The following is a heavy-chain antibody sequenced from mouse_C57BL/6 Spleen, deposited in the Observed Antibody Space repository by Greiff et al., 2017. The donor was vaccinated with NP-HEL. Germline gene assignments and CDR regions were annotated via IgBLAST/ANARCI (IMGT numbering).Heavy chain of an antibody. J-gene: IGHJ4*01. CDR1: GFTFSDYY. D-gene: IGHD2-2*01. Sequence: EVKLMESGGGLVQPGGSLKLSCAASGFTFSDYYMYWVRQTPEKRLEWVAYISNGGGSTYYPDTVKGRFTISRDNAKNTLYLQMSRLKSEDTAMYNCARQGNGYDKNYAMDYWGQGTSVTVSS. V-gene: IGHV5-12*01. CDR2: ISNGGGST. CDR3: ARQGNGYDKNYAMDY.